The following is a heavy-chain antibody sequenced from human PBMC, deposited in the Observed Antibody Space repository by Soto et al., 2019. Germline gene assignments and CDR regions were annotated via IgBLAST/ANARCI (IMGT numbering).Heavy chain of an antibody. J-gene: IGHJ4*02. CDR2: IYYSGST. V-gene: IGHV4-59*01. Sequence: PSETLSLTCTVSGGSISSYYWSWIRQPPGKGLEWIGYIYYSGSTNYNPSLKSRVTISVDTSKNQFSLKLSSVTAADTAVYYCARGGYYDSSGYYYVLWGQGTLVTVSS. CDR3: ARGGYYDSSGYYYVL. D-gene: IGHD3-22*01. CDR1: GGSISSYY.